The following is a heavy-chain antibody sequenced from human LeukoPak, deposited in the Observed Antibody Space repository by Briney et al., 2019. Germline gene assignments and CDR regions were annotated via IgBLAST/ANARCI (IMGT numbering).Heavy chain of an antibody. CDR2: IRSNGDTT. V-gene: IGHV3-23*01. CDR3: AKGQELDDGVFDS. Sequence: PGGSLRLSCAASGFTFRSIAMTWVRQAPGKGLEWVSSIRSNGDTTYNADSVKGRFTISRDNSKNTLYLQMNRLRVEDTAIYYRAKGQELDDGVFDSWGQGTLVTVSS. CDR1: GFTFRSIA. D-gene: IGHD1-1*01. J-gene: IGHJ4*02.